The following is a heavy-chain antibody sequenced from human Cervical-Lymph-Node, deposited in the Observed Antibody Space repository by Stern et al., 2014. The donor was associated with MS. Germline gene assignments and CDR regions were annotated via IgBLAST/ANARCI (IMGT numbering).Heavy chain of an antibody. D-gene: IGHD3-3*01. Sequence: VQLVESGAEVKKPGASVKVSCKASGYTFTDYYVHWVRQGPGQGLEWMGWINPKTGGTNYAQKFQGRVTMTRDTSISTAYMELTRLRSDDTAVYYCERVGYDFWSGYYYYAMDVWGQGTTVTVSS. CDR3: ERVGYDFWSGYYYYAMDV. CDR1: GYTFTDYY. V-gene: IGHV1-2*02. CDR2: INPKTGGT. J-gene: IGHJ6*02.